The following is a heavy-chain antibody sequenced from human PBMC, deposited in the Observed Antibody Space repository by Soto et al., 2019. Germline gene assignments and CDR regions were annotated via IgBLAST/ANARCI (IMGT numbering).Heavy chain of an antibody. V-gene: IGHV4-59*12. CDR1: GGSISSYY. CDR2: IYYSGST. D-gene: IGHD3-10*01. J-gene: IGHJ4*02. CDR3: ARDYYGSGSYYSN. Sequence: SETLSLTCTVSGGSISSYYWSWIRQPPGNGLVWIGYIYYSGSTNYNPSLKSRVTISVDTSKNQFSLKLSSVSAADTAVYYCARDYYGSGSYYSNWGQGTLVTVSS.